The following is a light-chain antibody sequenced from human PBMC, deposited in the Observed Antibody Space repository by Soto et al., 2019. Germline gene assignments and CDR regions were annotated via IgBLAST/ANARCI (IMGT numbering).Light chain of an antibody. J-gene: IGLJ1*01. Sequence: QSALTQPASVSGSPGQSITISCTGTSSDVGGYNYVSWYQQHPGKAPKLMIYDVSNRPSGVSNRFSGSKSGNTASPTISGLQAEDEADYYCSSYTSSSTLFGTGTKVTVL. V-gene: IGLV2-14*01. CDR2: DVS. CDR1: SSDVGGYNY. CDR3: SSYTSSSTL.